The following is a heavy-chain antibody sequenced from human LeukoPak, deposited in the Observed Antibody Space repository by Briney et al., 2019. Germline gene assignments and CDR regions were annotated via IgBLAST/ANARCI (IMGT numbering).Heavy chain of an antibody. CDR1: GFTFSSYS. Sequence: GGSLRLSCAASGFTFSSYSMNWVRQAPGKGLEWVSSISSSSSYIYYADSVKGRFTNSRDNAKNSLYLQMNSLRAEDTAVYYCARDYDSSYPDSGPYNWFDPWGQGTLVTVSS. CDR3: ARDYDSSYPDSGPYNWFDP. J-gene: IGHJ5*02. D-gene: IGHD3-22*01. CDR2: ISSSSSYI. V-gene: IGHV3-21*01.